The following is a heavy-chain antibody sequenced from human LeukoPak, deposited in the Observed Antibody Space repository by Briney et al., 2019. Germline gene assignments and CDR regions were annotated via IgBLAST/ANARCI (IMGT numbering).Heavy chain of an antibody. V-gene: IGHV1-18*01. CDR2: ISAYNGNT. Sequence: ASVKVSCKASGYTFTSYGISWLRQAPGQGLEWMGWISAYNGNTNYAQKLQGRVTMTTDTSTGTAYMELRSLRSDDTAVYYCARDPTIAVADYYFDYWGQGTLVTVSS. CDR1: GYTFTSYG. CDR3: ARDPTIAVADYYFDY. D-gene: IGHD6-19*01. J-gene: IGHJ4*02.